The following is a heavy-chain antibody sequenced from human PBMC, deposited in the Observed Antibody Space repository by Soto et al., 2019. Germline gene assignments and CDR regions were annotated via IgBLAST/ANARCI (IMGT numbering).Heavy chain of an antibody. Sequence: GGSLRLSCAASGFSFSSYSMNWVRQAPGKGLEWISYVSSSSNTIYYADSVKGRFTISRDNAKNSLYLQMNSLRYEDAAVYYCARPPSPELGWVTYYYARDVGGQGTTVTFSS. D-gene: IGHD1-7*01. CDR2: VSSSSNTI. J-gene: IGHJ6*02. V-gene: IGHV3-48*02. CDR1: GFSFSSYS. CDR3: ARPPSPELGWVTYYYARDV.